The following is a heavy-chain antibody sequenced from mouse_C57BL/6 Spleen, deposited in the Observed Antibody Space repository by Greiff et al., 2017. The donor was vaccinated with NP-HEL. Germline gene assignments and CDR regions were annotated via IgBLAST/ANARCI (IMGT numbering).Heavy chain of an antibody. CDR2: INPNNGGT. CDR3: ARGYYGFDD. V-gene: IGHV1-26*01. Sequence: EVQLQQSGPELVKPGASVKISCKASGYTFTDYYMNWVKQSHGKSLEWIGDINPNNGGTSYNQKFKGKATLTVDKSSSTAYMELRSLTSEDSAVYYCARGYYGFDDWGQGTTLTVSS. D-gene: IGHD1-1*01. J-gene: IGHJ2*01. CDR1: GYTFTDYY.